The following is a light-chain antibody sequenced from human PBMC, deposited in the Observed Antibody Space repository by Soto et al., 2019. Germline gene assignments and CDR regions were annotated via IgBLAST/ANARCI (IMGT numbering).Light chain of an antibody. V-gene: IGKV3-15*01. CDR3: QSYNDWPFA. CDR1: ESLFGF. J-gene: IGKJ2*01. CDR2: GVS. Sequence: DIVLTQSPATLSVSPGDTVTLSCRASESLFGFLAWYQQKPGQAPRLLMYGVSTRANGIPARFSGGGSATDFTLTISSRQSEDSAFYFCQSYNDWPFASGLGTRLEI.